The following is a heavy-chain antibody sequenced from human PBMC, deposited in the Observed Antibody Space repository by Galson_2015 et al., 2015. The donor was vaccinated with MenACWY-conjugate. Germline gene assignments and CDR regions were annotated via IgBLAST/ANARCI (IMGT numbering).Heavy chain of an antibody. Sequence: QSGAEVKKSGESLTISCKASGYFYPSHWIGWVRQMPGKGLEWMGTVFPGDSKTRYGPSFQGQVTISADKSRSTAYLQWTTLKASDTAMYYCARVVTAGYQEWFDSWGQGTLVTVSS. CDR1: GYFYPSHW. D-gene: IGHD2-21*02. CDR2: VFPGDSKT. J-gene: IGHJ5*01. V-gene: IGHV5-51*01. CDR3: ARVVTAGYQEWFDS.